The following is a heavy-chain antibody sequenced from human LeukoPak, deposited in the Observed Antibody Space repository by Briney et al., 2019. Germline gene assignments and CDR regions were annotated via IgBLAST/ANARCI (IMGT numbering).Heavy chain of an antibody. Sequence: PSETLSLTCTVSGGSISSSSYYWGWIRQPPGKGLEGIGSIYHSGSTYYNPSLKSRVTISVDTSKNQFSLKLSSVTAADMAVYYCTRHQWWLAPRNFDYWGQGTLVTVSS. CDR2: IYHSGST. CDR1: GGSISSSSYY. J-gene: IGHJ4*02. CDR3: TRHQWWLAPRNFDY. V-gene: IGHV4-39*01. D-gene: IGHD2-8*01.